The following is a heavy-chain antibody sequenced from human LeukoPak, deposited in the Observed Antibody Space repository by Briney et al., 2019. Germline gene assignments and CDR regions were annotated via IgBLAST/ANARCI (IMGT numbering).Heavy chain of an antibody. Sequence: ASVKVSCKASGYTFTGYYMHWGRQAPGQGLEWMGWINPNSGGTNYAQQFQGRVTMTRDTSISTAYMELSRLRSDDTAVYNCASSSWHLFDYWGQGTLVTVSS. J-gene: IGHJ4*02. D-gene: IGHD6-13*01. CDR3: ASSSWHLFDY. CDR1: GYTFTGYY. CDR2: INPNSGGT. V-gene: IGHV1-2*02.